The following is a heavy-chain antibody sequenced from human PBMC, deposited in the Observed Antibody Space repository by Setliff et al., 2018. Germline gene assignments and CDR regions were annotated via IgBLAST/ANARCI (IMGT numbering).Heavy chain of an antibody. D-gene: IGHD3-10*01. Sequence: PGGSLRLSCAASGFTFSACSMNWVRQAPGKGLEWVSSSSSTGRYTFYADSVKGRFTVSKDNAKNSLSLQMNNLRTEDTAVYYCFGAGTCSYWGQGTLVTVSS. CDR2: SSSTGRYT. CDR1: GFTFSACS. V-gene: IGHV3-21*01. J-gene: IGHJ4*02. CDR3: FGAGTCSY.